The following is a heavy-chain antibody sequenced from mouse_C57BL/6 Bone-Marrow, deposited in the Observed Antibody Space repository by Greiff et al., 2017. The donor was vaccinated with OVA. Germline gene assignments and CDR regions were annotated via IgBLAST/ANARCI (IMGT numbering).Heavy chain of an antibody. D-gene: IGHD1-1*01. V-gene: IGHV5-16*01. Sequence: DVKLVESEGGLVQPGSSMKLSCTASGFTFSDYYMAWVRQVPEKGLEWVANINYDGSSTYYLDSLKSRFIISRDNAKNILYLQMSSLKSEDTATYYCARDRVITTVPRYWYFDVWGTGTTVTVSS. CDR3: ARDRVITTVPRYWYFDV. CDR2: INYDGSST. CDR1: GFTFSDYY. J-gene: IGHJ1*03.